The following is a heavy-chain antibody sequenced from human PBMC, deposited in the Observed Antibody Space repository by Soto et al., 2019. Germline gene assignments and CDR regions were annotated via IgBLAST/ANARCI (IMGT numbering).Heavy chain of an antibody. CDR1: GGSISSYH. D-gene: IGHD5-18*01. CDR2: LYNSETT. V-gene: IGHV4-59*01. CDR3: ARDRWIRYYYCGLDV. Sequence: QVQLQESGPGLVKPSETLSLTCTVSGGSISSYHWSWIRQPPGKGLEWIGYLYNSETTKYNPSLKSRVAISIDTSKNQFFLKLSSVTAADTAVYYCARDRWIRYYYCGLDVWGQGTTVTVSS. J-gene: IGHJ6*02.